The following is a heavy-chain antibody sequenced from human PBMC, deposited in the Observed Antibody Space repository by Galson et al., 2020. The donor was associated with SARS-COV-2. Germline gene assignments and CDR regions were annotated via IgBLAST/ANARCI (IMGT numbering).Heavy chain of an antibody. CDR1: GFAFSNYW. V-gene: IGHV3-74*01. J-gene: IGHJ4*02. CDR3: AGALAV. CDR2: NKSEGSII. Sequence: GESLKTSCPAPGFAFSNYWMRWVRQTPGKGLEWVSRNKSEGSIITHADSVKGRFTISRDNAKKALYLQMNSLRSEDTAVDYCAGALAVWGQGTLVTVSS.